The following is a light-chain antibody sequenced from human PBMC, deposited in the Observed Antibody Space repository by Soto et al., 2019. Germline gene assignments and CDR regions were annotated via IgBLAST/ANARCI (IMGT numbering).Light chain of an antibody. CDR1: QGISSW. J-gene: IGKJ5*01. CDR2: AAS. CDR3: QQANSFPIT. V-gene: IGKV1-12*01. Sequence: DIQMTQSPSSVSASVGDRVTVTCRASQGISSWLAWYQKKPGKAPKLLIYAASSLQSGVPSRVSGSGSGTDFTLTISSLQPEDCAIYFCQQANSFPITFGQGTRLEI.